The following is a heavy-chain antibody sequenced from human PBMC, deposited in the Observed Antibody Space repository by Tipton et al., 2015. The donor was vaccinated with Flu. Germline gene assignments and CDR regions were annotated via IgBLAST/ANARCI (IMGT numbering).Heavy chain of an antibody. D-gene: IGHD3-22*01. CDR1: GFTFSNYW. V-gene: IGHV3-7*01. J-gene: IGHJ3*02. CDR2: IKQDGSEK. Sequence: SLRLSCAASGFTFSNYWMSWVRQAPGKGLEWVANIKQDGSEKYYVDSVKGRFTISRDNAKNSLYLQMNSLRAEDTAVYYCARDPYYYDSSGVSAFDIWGQGTMVTVSS. CDR3: ARDPYYYDSSGVSAFDI.